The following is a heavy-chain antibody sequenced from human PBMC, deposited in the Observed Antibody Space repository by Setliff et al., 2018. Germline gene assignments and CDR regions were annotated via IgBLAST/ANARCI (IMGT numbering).Heavy chain of an antibody. Sequence: ASVKVSCKASGYTFTNYGFTWVRQAPGQGLEWMGMIITNTGKTSYPKKFQGRVTMTTDTYTGTGYMELRSLTSDDTAVYFCARFGGSCSSSSCYASELWGQGTMVTVSS. CDR3: ARFGGSCSSSSCYASEL. D-gene: IGHD2-2*01. V-gene: IGHV1-18*01. J-gene: IGHJ3*01. CDR2: IITNTGKT. CDR1: GYTFTNYG.